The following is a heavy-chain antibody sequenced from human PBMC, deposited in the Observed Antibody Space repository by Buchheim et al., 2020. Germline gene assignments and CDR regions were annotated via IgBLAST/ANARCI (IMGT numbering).Heavy chain of an antibody. CDR1: GFTFGSYW. Sequence: EVQLVESGGGLVQPGGSLRLSCAASGFTFGSYWMSWVRQAPGKGLEWVANIKQDGSEKYYVDSVKGRFTISRDNAKNSLYLQMNSLRAEDTAVYYCARVSTVAGTFYYYYYMDVWGKGTT. D-gene: IGHD6-19*01. CDR2: IKQDGSEK. J-gene: IGHJ6*03. CDR3: ARVSTVAGTFYYYYYMDV. V-gene: IGHV3-7*01.